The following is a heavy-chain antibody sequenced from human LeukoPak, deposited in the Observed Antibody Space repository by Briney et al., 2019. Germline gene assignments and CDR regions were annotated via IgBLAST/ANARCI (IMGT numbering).Heavy chain of an antibody. CDR3: ARAQPDSSGYFDAFDI. J-gene: IGHJ3*02. CDR2: MNPNSGNT. Sequence: ASVKVSCKASGYTFTSYDINWVRQATGQGLEWMGWMNPNSGNTGYAQKLQGRVTMTRNTSISTAYMELSSLRSEDTAVYYCARAQPDSSGYFDAFDIWGQGTMVTVSS. CDR1: GYTFTSYD. D-gene: IGHD3-22*01. V-gene: IGHV1-8*01.